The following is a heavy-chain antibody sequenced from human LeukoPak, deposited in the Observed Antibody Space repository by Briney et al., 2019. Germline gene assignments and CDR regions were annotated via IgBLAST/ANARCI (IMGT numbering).Heavy chain of an antibody. CDR3: ARAWPEVGFDP. V-gene: IGHV4-39*01. CDR2: IYYSGST. CDR1: GGSISSSSYY. Sequence: SETLSLSCTVSGGSISSSSYYWGWIRQPPGKGLEWIGSIYYSGSTYYNPSLKSRVTISVDTSKNQFSLKLSSVTAADTAVYYCARAWPEVGFDPWGQGTLVTVSS. D-gene: IGHD5-12*01. J-gene: IGHJ5*02.